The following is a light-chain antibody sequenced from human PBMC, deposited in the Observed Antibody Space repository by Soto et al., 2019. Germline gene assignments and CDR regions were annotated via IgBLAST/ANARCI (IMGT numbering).Light chain of an antibody. CDR2: EVS. Sequence: QSALTQPASVSGSPGQSITISCTGTSSDVGGYNYVSWYQQHPGKAPKLMIYEVSNRPSGVSNRFSGSKSGNTDSLTISGLQAEDEADYYCSSYTNKNPLVFGTGTKLTVL. V-gene: IGLV2-14*01. CDR3: SSYTNKNPLV. J-gene: IGLJ1*01. CDR1: SSDVGGYNY.